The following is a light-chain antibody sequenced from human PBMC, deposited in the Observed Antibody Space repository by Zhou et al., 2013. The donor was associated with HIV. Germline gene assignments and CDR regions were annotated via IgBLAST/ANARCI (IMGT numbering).Light chain of an antibody. CDR2: AAS. CDR1: QGIGKS. CDR3: QQFXSPPXT. Sequence: DIQLSQSPSFLSASVGDRITITCRASQGIGKSLAWYQKKPGKAPKLLVYAASKLQSGVPPRFSGSGSGTDYTLTISSLQPEDAATYYCQQFXSPPXTFGRGTKVEMK. J-gene: IGKJ4*01. V-gene: IGKV1-NL1*01.